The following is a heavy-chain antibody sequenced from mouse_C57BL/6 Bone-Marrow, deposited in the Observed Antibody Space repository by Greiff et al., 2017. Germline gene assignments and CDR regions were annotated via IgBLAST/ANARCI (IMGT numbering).Heavy chain of an antibody. CDR1: GYTFTSYW. CDR2: IYPGSGST. V-gene: IGHV1-55*01. J-gene: IGHJ3*01. CDR3: GRGDGYYGDGFAY. Sequence: QVQLQQPGAELVKPGASVKMSCKASGYTFTSYWITWVKQRPGQGLEWIGDIYPGSGSTNYNEKFKSKATLTVDTSSSTAYMQLSSLTSEDSAVYYCGRGDGYYGDGFAYWGQGTLVTVSA. D-gene: IGHD2-3*01.